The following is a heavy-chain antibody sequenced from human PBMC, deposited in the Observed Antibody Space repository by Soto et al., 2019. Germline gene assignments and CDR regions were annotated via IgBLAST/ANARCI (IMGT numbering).Heavy chain of an antibody. CDR3: ARRTYYYDSSGPDDAFDI. Sequence: SVKVSCTASGGTFSSYTISWVRQAPGQGLEWMGRIIPILGIANYAQKFQGRVTITADKSTSTAYMELSSLRSEDTAVYYCARRTYYYDSSGPDDAFDIWGQGTMVTVSS. CDR1: GGTFSSYT. D-gene: IGHD3-22*01. J-gene: IGHJ3*02. CDR2: IIPILGIA. V-gene: IGHV1-69*02.